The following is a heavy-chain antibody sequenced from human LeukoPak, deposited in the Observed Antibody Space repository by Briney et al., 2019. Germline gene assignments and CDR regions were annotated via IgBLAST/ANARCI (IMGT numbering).Heavy chain of an antibody. V-gene: IGHV3-9*01. Sequence: GRSLRLSCAASGFTFDDYAMHWVRQAPGKGLEWVSGISWNSGSIGYADSVKGRFTISRDNAKNSLYLQMNSLRAEDTASYYCAKDITYYYDSSGCFQHWGQGTLVTVSS. J-gene: IGHJ1*01. CDR1: GFTFDDYA. D-gene: IGHD3-22*01. CDR2: ISWNSGSI. CDR3: AKDITYYYDSSGCFQH.